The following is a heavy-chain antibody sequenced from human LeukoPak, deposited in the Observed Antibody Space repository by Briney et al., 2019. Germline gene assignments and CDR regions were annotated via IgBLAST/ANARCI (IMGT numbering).Heavy chain of an antibody. D-gene: IGHD3-16*01. CDR1: GFTLSSYA. J-gene: IGHJ3*02. CDR3: AKGTVARFGEGDAFDI. Sequence: GGSLRLSCAASGFTLSSYAMSWVRQGPGKGLEWVSAISGSGVTTYYADSVKGRFTISRDNSKNTLYLQMNSLRAEDTAVYYCAKGTVARFGEGDAFDIWGQGTMVTVSS. V-gene: IGHV3-23*01. CDR2: ISGSGVTT.